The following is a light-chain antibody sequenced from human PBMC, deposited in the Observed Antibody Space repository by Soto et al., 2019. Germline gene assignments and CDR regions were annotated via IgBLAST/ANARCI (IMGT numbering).Light chain of an antibody. CDR3: CSYAGSSTSLYV. J-gene: IGLJ1*01. CDR2: EVS. V-gene: IGLV2-23*02. CDR1: SSDVGSYNL. Sequence: QSALTQPASVSGSPGQSITISCTGTSSDVGSYNLVSWYQQHPGKAPKLMIYEVSKRPSGVSNRFSGSKSGNTASLTISWLLAEDEADYYCCSYAGSSTSLYVFGTGTKVTVL.